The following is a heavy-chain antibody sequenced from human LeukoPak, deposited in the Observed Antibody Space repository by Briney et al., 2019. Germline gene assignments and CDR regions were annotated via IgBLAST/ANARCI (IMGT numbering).Heavy chain of an antibody. CDR1: GFTFSSYE. CDR3: AGDYYYDTSGPLLDC. Sequence: PGGSLRLSCTASGFTFSSYEMNWVRQAPGKGLEWVSYITSSGSTKYYADSVKGRFTISRDNAKNSLFLQMNSLRAEDTAVYYCAGDYYYDTSGPLLDCWGQGTLVTVSS. V-gene: IGHV3-48*03. D-gene: IGHD3-22*01. CDR2: ITSSGSTK. J-gene: IGHJ4*02.